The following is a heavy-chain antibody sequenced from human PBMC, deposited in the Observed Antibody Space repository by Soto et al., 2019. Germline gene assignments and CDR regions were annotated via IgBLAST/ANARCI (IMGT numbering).Heavy chain of an antibody. Sequence: GSLRLSCAASGFTFTNFAMSWVRQAPGKGLEWVSVISGNGVSTHHADSVKGRFTISRDNAKNSLYLQMNSLRAEDTAVYYCARGSPRYYYGSGSYGRGGMDVWGQGTTVTVSS. CDR2: ISGNGVST. V-gene: IGHV3-23*01. J-gene: IGHJ6*02. D-gene: IGHD3-10*01. CDR1: GFTFTNFA. CDR3: ARGSPRYYYGSGSYGRGGMDV.